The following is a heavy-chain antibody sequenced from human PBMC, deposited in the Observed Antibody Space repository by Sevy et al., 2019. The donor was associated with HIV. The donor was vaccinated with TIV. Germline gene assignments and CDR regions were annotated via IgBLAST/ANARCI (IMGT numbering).Heavy chain of an antibody. Sequence: SETLSLTCTVSGGSISSYYWSWIRQPAGKGLEWIGRIYTSGSTNYNPSLKSRVTMSVDTSKNQFSLMLTTVTAADTAVYYCARVTGTRYYYMDVWGKGTTVTISS. CDR1: GGSISSYY. V-gene: IGHV4-4*07. CDR3: ARVTGTRYYYMDV. D-gene: IGHD1-20*01. CDR2: IYTSGST. J-gene: IGHJ6*03.